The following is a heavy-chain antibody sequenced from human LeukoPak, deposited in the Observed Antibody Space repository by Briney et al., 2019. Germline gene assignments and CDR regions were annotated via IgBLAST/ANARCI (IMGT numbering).Heavy chain of an antibody. CDR3: AGASRSSSWTDYFDY. CDR1: GFTFSSYG. J-gene: IGHJ4*02. Sequence: GGSLRLSCAASGFTFSSYGMHWVRQAPGKGLEWVAVIWYDGSNKYYADSVKGRFTISRDNSKNTLYLQMNSLRAEDTAVYYCAGASRSSSWTDYFDYWGQGTLVTVSS. CDR2: IWYDGSNK. V-gene: IGHV3-33*01. D-gene: IGHD6-6*01.